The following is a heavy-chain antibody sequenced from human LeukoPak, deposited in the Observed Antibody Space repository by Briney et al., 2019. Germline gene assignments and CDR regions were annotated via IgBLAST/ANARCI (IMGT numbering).Heavy chain of an antibody. CDR1: GGSIISSSYY. CDR2: IYYSGTT. D-gene: IGHD6-6*01. V-gene: IGHV4-39*07. Sequence: SETLSLTCTVSGGSIISSSYYWGWIRQPPGKGLEWIGSIYYSGTTYYNPSLKSRVTISIDTSKNQFSLKLTSVTAADTAMYYCVRDPTLAAPDYWGQGTLVTVSS. CDR3: VRDPTLAAPDY. J-gene: IGHJ4*02.